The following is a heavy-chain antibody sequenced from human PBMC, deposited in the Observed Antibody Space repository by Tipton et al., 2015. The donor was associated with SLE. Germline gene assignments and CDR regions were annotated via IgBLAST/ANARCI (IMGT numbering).Heavy chain of an antibody. D-gene: IGHD2-15*01. CDR3: ARGLSCSGGSCYVDY. Sequence: SLRLSCAASGFSFSSYNMNWVRQAPGKGLEWVSSISSSSSYIYYADSVKGRFTISRDNAKNSLYLQMNSLRAEDTAVYYCARGLSCSGGSCYVDYWGQGTLVTVSS. CDR2: ISSSSSYI. V-gene: IGHV3-21*01. CDR1: GFSFSSYN. J-gene: IGHJ4*02.